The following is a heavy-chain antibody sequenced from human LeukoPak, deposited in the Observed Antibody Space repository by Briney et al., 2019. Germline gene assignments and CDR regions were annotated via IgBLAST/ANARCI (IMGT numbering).Heavy chain of an antibody. CDR3: ARVSGYHWESFYDY. Sequence: PGGSLRLSCAASGFTFSAYGMHWVRQAPGKGLEWVAFIRYDGYNKYYADSVKGRFTISRDNSKNTLYLQMNSLRAEDTAVYYCARVSGYHWESFYDYWGQGTLVTVSS. CDR2: IRYDGYNK. J-gene: IGHJ4*02. CDR1: GFTFSAYG. V-gene: IGHV3-30*02. D-gene: IGHD5-12*01.